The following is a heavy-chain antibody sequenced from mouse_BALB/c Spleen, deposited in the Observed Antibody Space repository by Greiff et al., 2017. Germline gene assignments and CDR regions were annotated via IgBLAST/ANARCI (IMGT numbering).Heavy chain of an antibody. D-gene: IGHD2-2*01. CDR2: IDPENGNT. CDR1: GFNIKDYY. CDR3: ARGGYDGYYAMDY. V-gene: IGHV14-1*02. J-gene: IGHJ4*01. Sequence: VQLQQSGAELVRPGALVKLSCKASGFNIKDYYMHWVKQRPEQGLEWIGWIDPENGNTIYDPKFQGKASITADTSSNTAYLQLSSLTSEDTAVYYCARGGYDGYYAMDYWGQGTSVTVSS.